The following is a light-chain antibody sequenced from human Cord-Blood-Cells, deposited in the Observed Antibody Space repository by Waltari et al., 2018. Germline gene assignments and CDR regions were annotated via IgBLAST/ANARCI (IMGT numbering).Light chain of an antibody. J-gene: IGKJ2*02. Sequence: EIVMTQSPATLSVSPGERATLSCTASQSVRRTLAWYQQKPGQAPRLLIYGASTRATGIAARFSGSGSGTEFTLTISSLRSEDFAVYYGQQYNNWPPCTFGQGTKLEIK. CDR3: QQYNNWPPCT. CDR2: GAS. V-gene: IGKV3D-15*01. CDR1: QSVRRT.